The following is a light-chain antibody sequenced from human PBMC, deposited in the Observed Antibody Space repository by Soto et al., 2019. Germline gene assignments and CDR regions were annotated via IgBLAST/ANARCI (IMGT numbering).Light chain of an antibody. V-gene: IGKV3-15*01. CDR2: GAF. J-gene: IGKJ3*01. Sequence: EIVMTQSPATLSVSPGQRATLSCRASQSVSNNLAWYQQKPGQAPRLLIYGAFTRVTGVPARFSGSWSGTEFTLTISSLQSEEFAVDYCQQYDNRPPITFGPGTKVDFK. CDR1: QSVSNN. CDR3: QQYDNRPPIT.